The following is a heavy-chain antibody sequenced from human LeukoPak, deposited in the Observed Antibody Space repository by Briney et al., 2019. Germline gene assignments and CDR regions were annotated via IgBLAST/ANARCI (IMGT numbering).Heavy chain of an antibody. CDR2: IYPYSGDT. CDR1: GYTFTGYY. CDR3: ARDRNSGSSLDI. D-gene: IGHD6-6*01. V-gene: IGHV1-2*02. Sequence: ASVKVSCKASGYTFTGYYIHWVRQAPGQGLEWMGWIYPYSGDTNYAQDFQGRVTMTRDTSISTAYMELSSLKSDDTAVYYCARDRNSGSSLDIWGQGTMLTVSS. J-gene: IGHJ3*02.